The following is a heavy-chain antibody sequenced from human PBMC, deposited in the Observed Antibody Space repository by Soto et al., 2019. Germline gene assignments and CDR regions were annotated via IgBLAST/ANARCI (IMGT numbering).Heavy chain of an antibody. Sequence: ASVKVSCKASVYTFTRYGIHWVRQAPGQRLEWMGWINAANGDTKYSPKFQGRVTITRDTSASTAYMELSSLRSEDTAVYYCVRRHVSATGIDWFDPWGRGTLVTVSS. D-gene: IGHD6-13*01. J-gene: IGHJ5*02. V-gene: IGHV1-3*01. CDR2: INAANGDT. CDR3: VRRHVSATGIDWFDP. CDR1: VYTFTRYG.